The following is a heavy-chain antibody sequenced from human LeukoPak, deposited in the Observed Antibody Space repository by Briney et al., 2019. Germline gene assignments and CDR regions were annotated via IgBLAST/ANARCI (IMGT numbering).Heavy chain of an antibody. Sequence: ASVKVSCKASGGTFSSYAISWVRQAPGQGLEWMGGIIPIFGTANYAQKFQGRVTITADESTSTAYMELRSLRSDDTAVYYCASSTGARNGADYWGQGTLVTVSS. CDR1: GGTFSSYA. D-gene: IGHD1-1*01. J-gene: IGHJ4*02. V-gene: IGHV1-69*13. CDR2: IIPIFGTA. CDR3: ASSTGARNGADY.